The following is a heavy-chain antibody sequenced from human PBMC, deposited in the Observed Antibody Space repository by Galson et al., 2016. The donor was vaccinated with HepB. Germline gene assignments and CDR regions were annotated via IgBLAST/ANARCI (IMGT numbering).Heavy chain of an antibody. Sequence: SLRLSCAASGFTFKNYWMSWVRQAPGKGLEWVANIKPDGSDANYVDSVRGRFTISRDNAKNSLFLQMNVVRAEDTAGYYCATTRLSDNWGQGTLVTVSS. J-gene: IGHJ4*02. V-gene: IGHV3-7*01. CDR1: GFTFKNYW. CDR3: ATTRLSDN. CDR2: IKPDGSDA. D-gene: IGHD3-16*01.